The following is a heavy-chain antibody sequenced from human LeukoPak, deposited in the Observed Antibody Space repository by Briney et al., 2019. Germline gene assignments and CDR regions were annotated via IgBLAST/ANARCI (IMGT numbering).Heavy chain of an antibody. Sequence: PSETLSLTCAVYGGSFSGYYWSWIRQPPGKGLEWIGEINHSGSTNYNPSLKSRVTISVDTSKNQFSLKLSSVTAADTAVYYCASPSQIYGMDVWGQGTTVTVSS. CDR2: INHSGST. J-gene: IGHJ6*02. CDR1: GGSFSGYY. CDR3: ASPSQIYGMDV. V-gene: IGHV4-34*01.